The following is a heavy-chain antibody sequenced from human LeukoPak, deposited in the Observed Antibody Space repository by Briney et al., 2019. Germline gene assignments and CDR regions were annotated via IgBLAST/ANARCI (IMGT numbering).Heavy chain of an antibody. CDR2: INAGNGNT. V-gene: IGHV1-3*01. Sequence: ASVKVSCKASGYTFTSYAMHWVRQAPGQRLEWVGWINAGNGNTKYSQKFQGRVTITRDTSASTAYMELSSLRSEDTAVYYCAREQWFGGYSFDYWGQGTLVTVSS. D-gene: IGHD3-10*01. CDR1: GYTFTSYA. CDR3: AREQWFGGYSFDY. J-gene: IGHJ4*02.